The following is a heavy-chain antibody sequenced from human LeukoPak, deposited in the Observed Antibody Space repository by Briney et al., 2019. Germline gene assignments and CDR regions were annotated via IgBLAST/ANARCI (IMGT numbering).Heavy chain of an antibody. D-gene: IGHD3-10*01. V-gene: IGHV4-61*02. Sequence: PSQTLSLTCTVVGGSISSGSYYWSWIRPPAGKGRGWIVRIYASGRTNTNPSLMSRATISVDTSKNQFSMKLSSVTAADTAVYYCARGNSLYGSGGSNVYSDYWGQGTLVTVSS. CDR1: GGSISSGSYY. CDR2: IYASGRT. J-gene: IGHJ4*02. CDR3: ARGNSLYGSGGSNVYSDY.